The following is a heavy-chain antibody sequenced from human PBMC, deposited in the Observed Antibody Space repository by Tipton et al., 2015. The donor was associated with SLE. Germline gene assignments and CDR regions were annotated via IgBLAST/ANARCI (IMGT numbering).Heavy chain of an antibody. CDR2: IFKGGSR. Sequence: SLRLSCVGSGFIVGGTYMSWVRQAPGKGLWWVSSIFKGGSRYYAGSVKGRFTITRDNSKNTLYLQMDGLSAEDSAVYFCAKGREWTEYGSNALDYWGQGTRVTVSS. CDR1: GFIVGGTY. D-gene: IGHD3/OR15-3a*01. V-gene: IGHV3-53*05. CDR3: AKGREWTEYGSNALDY. J-gene: IGHJ4*02.